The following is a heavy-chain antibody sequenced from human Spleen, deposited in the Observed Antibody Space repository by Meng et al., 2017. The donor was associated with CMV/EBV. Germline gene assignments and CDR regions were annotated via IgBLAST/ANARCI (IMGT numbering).Heavy chain of an antibody. CDR3: AREPGRGAFDI. CDR1: GFTFDDYA. J-gene: IGHJ3*02. CDR2: ISWNSGSI. D-gene: IGHD3-10*01. V-gene: IGHV3-9*01. Sequence: GGSLRLSCAASGFTFDDYAMHWVRQAPGKGLEWVSGISWNSGSIGYADSVKGRFTISRDNAKNTLYLQMNGLRAEDTAVYYCAREPGRGAFDIWGQGTMVTVSS.